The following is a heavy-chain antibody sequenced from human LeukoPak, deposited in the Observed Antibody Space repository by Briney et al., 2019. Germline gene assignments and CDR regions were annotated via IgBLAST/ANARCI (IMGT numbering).Heavy chain of an antibody. Sequence: EASVKVSCKASGYTFTSYDINWVRQATGQGLEWMGWMNPNSGNTGYAQKFQGRVTMTRNTSISTAYMELSSLRSDDTAVYYCARDRVGSGWPRPYYFEVWGQGTLVTVSS. CDR1: GYTFTSYD. V-gene: IGHV1-8*01. CDR3: ARDRVGSGWPRPYYFEV. D-gene: IGHD6-19*01. CDR2: MNPNSGNT. J-gene: IGHJ4*02.